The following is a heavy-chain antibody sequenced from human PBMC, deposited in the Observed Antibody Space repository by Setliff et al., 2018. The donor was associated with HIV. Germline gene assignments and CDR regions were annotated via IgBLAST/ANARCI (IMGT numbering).Heavy chain of an antibody. CDR2: INHSGNT. Sequence: SETLSLTCTVSGGSNSGDYWMWIRQSPGEGLEWIGEINHSGNTNYNPSLKSRVTMSGDTSKNQFSLNLTSVTAADTAVYFCARGLGRGSGTYYNPPGYWGPGTLVTVSS. CDR3: ARGLGRGSGTYYNPPGY. V-gene: IGHV4-34*01. D-gene: IGHD3-10*01. J-gene: IGHJ4*02. CDR1: GGSNSGDY.